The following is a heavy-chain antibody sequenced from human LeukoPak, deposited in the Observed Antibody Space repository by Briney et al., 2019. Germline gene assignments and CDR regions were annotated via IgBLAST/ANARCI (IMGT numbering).Heavy chain of an antibody. CDR1: GFTFSSYG. CDR2: IRYDGSNK. V-gene: IGHV3-30*02. D-gene: IGHD6-19*01. Sequence: PGGSLRLSCAASGFTFSSYGMHWVRQAPGKGLEWVAFIRYDGSNKYYADSVKGRFTISRDNSKNTLYLQMNSLRAEDTAVYYCAKARIAVAGLDYWGQGTLVTVSS. J-gene: IGHJ4*02. CDR3: AKARIAVAGLDY.